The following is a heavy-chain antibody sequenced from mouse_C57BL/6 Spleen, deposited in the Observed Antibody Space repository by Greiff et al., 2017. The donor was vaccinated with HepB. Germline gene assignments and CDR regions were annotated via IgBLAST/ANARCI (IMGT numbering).Heavy chain of an antibody. Sequence: VQLKESGPELVKPGASVKISCKASGYSFTDYNMNWVKQSNGKSLEWIGVINPNYGTTSYNQKFKGKATLTVDQSSSTAYMQLNSLTSEDSAVYYCARKAYYYGSSYDYYAMDYWGQGTSVTVSS. J-gene: IGHJ4*01. V-gene: IGHV1-39*01. CDR1: GYSFTDYN. CDR2: INPNYGTT. D-gene: IGHD1-1*01. CDR3: ARKAYYYGSSYDYYAMDY.